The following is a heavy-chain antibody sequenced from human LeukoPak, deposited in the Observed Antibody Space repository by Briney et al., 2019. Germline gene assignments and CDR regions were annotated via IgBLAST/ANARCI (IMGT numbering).Heavy chain of an antibody. Sequence: ASVKVSCKASGYTFTGYYMHWVRQAPGQGLEWMGCINPNSGGTKYAQKFQGGVTLTRDTSISTAYMELSRLRSDDTAVYYCARGELYYYDSSGYYLDWGQGTLVTVSS. CDR3: ARGELYYYDSSGYYLD. CDR1: GYTFTGYY. D-gene: IGHD3-22*01. CDR2: INPNSGGT. J-gene: IGHJ4*02. V-gene: IGHV1-2*02.